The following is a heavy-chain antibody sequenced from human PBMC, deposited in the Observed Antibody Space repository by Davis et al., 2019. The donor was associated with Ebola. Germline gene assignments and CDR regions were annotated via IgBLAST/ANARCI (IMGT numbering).Heavy chain of an antibody. CDR3: ASLRRTITGMDDAFDL. D-gene: IGHD2-8*02. V-gene: IGHV5-51*01. CDR2: IYPGDSDT. CDR1: GYSFTSYW. J-gene: IGHJ3*01. Sequence: GESLKISCKGSGYSFTSYWIGWVRQLPGKGLEWMGNIYPGDSDTRYSPSFQGQVTISADKSIKTAFLQWSSLKASDTAIYYCASLRRTITGMDDAFDLWGQGTMVTVSS.